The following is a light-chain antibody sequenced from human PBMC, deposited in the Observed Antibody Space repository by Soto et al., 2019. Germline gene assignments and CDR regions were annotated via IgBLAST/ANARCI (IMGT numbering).Light chain of an antibody. Sequence: IVMTQSQDSLAVSLGERATINCKSSQSFLYSPNNKNYLAWYQHKPGQPPKMLIYWASIRESGVPDRFSGSGSGTDFTLTISSLQSEDVAVYYCQQYYTNSWSFGQGTKVDI. V-gene: IGKV4-1*01. CDR1: QSFLYSPNNKNY. CDR2: WAS. CDR3: QQYYTNSWS. J-gene: IGKJ1*01.